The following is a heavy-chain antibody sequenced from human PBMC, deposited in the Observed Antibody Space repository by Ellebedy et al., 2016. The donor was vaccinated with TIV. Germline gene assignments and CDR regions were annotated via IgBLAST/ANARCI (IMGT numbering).Heavy chain of an antibody. CDR2: IIPIFGTA. Sequence: SVKVSXXASGYTFTSYGISWVRQAPGQGLEWMGGIIPIFGTANYAQKFQGRVTITADESTSTAYMELSSLRSEDTAVYYCARDWRIVGAAMNWFDPWGQGTLVTVSS. CDR1: GYTFTSYG. D-gene: IGHD1-26*01. V-gene: IGHV1-69*13. CDR3: ARDWRIVGAAMNWFDP. J-gene: IGHJ5*02.